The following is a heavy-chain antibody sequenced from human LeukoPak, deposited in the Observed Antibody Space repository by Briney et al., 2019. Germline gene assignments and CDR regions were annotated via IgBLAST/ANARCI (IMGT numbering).Heavy chain of an antibody. CDR1: GGSISSGGYS. Sequence: PSQTLSLTCAVSGGSISSGGYSWSWIRQPPGKGLEWIGYIYHSGSTYYNPSLKSRVTISVDRSKNQFSLKLSSVTAADTAVYYCARDLVFGLEVVPAAIWGQGTLVTVSS. CDR2: IYHSGST. CDR3: ARDLVFGLEVVPAAI. D-gene: IGHD2-2*01. J-gene: IGHJ4*02. V-gene: IGHV4-30-2*01.